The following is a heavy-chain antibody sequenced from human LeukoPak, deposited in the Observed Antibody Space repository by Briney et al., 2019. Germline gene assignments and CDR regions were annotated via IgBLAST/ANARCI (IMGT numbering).Heavy chain of an antibody. V-gene: IGHV3-66*02. CDR2: IYSGGST. Sequence: GGSLRLSCAASGFTVSSNYMSWVRQAPGKGLERVSVIYSGGSTYYADSVKGRFTISRDNSKNTLYLQMNSLRAEDTAVYYCARPFARDASYWGQGTLVTVSS. J-gene: IGHJ4*02. CDR3: ARPFARDASY. CDR1: GFTVSSNY.